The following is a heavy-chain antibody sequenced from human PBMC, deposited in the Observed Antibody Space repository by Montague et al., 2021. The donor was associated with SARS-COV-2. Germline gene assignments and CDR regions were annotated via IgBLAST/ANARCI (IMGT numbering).Heavy chain of an antibody. CDR1: GSTFSSYS. CDR3: VRDDFRIAAAVFDY. D-gene: IGHD6-13*01. CDR2: ISSSSSYI. J-gene: IGHJ4*02. V-gene: IGHV3-21*01. Sequence: SLRLSCAASGSTFSSYSMNWVRQAPGKGLEWVSSISSSSSYIYYADSVKGRFTISRDNAKNSLYLQMNGLRAEDTAVYYCVRDDFRIAAAVFDYWGQGTLVTVSS.